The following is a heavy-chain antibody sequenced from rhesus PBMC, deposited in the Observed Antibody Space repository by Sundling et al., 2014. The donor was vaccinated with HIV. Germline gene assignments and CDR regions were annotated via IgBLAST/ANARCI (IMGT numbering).Heavy chain of an antibody. CDR1: GASISSYW. Sequence: QMQLQELGPGLVKPSETLSLTCTVSGASISSYWWSWIRQPPGKGLEWIGEINGNGGRTNYNPSLKSRVTISTDTSKNQFSLKLSSVTAADTAVYYCAKLGSTPWNYWGQGVLVTVSS. V-gene: IGHV4-80*01. CDR3: AKLGSTPWNY. D-gene: IGHD1-38*01. J-gene: IGHJ4*01. CDR2: INGNGGRT.